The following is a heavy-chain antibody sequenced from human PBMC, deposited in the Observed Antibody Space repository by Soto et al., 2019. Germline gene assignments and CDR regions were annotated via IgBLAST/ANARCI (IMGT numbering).Heavy chain of an antibody. CDR3: AKGGPDGFCSGGRCYFDY. CDR1: GFTFDDYA. J-gene: IGHJ4*02. CDR2: ISWNSNII. D-gene: IGHD2-15*01. Sequence: EVQLVESGGGLVQSGRSLRLSCAASGFTFDDYAMHWVRRVPGKGLEWVSSISWNSNIIGYADSVKGRFTISRDNAKNSLYLQMNSLRPEDTALYYCAKGGPDGFCSGGRCYFDYWGQGTLVTVSS. V-gene: IGHV3-9*01.